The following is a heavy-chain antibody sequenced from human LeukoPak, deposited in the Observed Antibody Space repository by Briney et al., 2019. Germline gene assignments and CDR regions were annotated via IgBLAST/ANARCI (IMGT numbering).Heavy chain of an antibody. CDR1: GFSFSNYA. V-gene: IGHV3-23*01. CDR3: AKDFEFKWQQPSDH. J-gene: IGHJ4*02. CDR2: ISGTGGNT. D-gene: IGHD1/OR15-1a*01. Sequence: GGSPRLSCAVSGFSFSNYAMSWVRQFPGKGLEWVSGISGTGGNTYYADSVKGRFTISRDNSKNMLYLQMNTLTAEDTAIYFCAKDFEFKWQQPSDHWGQGTPVTVSS.